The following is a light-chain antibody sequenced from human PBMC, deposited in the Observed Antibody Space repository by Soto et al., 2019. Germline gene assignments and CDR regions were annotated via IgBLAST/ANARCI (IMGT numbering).Light chain of an antibody. Sequence: DIQMTQSPSTLSASVGDRVTITCRASQYIHNYLAWYQQKPGEAPKHLIYEAANVESGVPSRFSRSGTGTEFTLTISSLQPDDFATYYCQQSNNYPWTFGQGTRGE. CDR3: QQSNNYPWT. V-gene: IGKV1-5*03. J-gene: IGKJ1*01. CDR2: EAA. CDR1: QYIHNY.